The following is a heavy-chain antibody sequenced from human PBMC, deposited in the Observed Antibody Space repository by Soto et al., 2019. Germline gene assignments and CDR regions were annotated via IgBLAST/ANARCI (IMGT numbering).Heavy chain of an antibody. V-gene: IGHV4-39*01. CDR1: GGSXSSSSYY. D-gene: IGHD1-7*01. CDR2: IYYSGST. J-gene: IGHJ5*02. CDR3: ASFGNWNYPSDRFDP. Sequence: SETLSLTCTVSGGSXSSSSYYWGWIRQPPGKGLEWIGSIYYSGSTYYNPSLKSRVTISVDTSKNQFSLKLSSVTAADTAVYYCASFGNWNYPSDRFDPWGQGTLVTVSS.